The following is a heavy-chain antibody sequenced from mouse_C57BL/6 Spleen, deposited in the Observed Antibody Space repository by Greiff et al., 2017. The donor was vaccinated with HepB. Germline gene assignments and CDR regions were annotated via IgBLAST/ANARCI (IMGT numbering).Heavy chain of an antibody. Sequence: QVQLQQPGAELVKPGASVKMSCKASGYTFTSYWITWVKQRPGQGLEWIGDIYPGSGSTNYNEKFKSKATLTVDTSSSTAYMQLSSLTSEDSAVYYCARGGVYYYGSSGFAYWGQGTLVTVSA. J-gene: IGHJ3*01. CDR3: ARGGVYYYGSSGFAY. CDR1: GYTFTSYW. V-gene: IGHV1-55*01. D-gene: IGHD1-1*01. CDR2: IYPGSGST.